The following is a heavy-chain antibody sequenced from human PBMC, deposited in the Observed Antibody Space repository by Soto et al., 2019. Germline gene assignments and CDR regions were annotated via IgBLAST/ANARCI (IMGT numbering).Heavy chain of an antibody. Sequence: PGGSLRHSCAASGCTFSSYSMNLVRQATGKGLEWVSSISSSSSYIYYADSVKGRFTISRDNAKNSLYLQMNSLRAEDTAVYYCARDLARGYCSGGSCPGNYYYGMDVWGQGTTVTVSS. CDR1: GCTFSSYS. J-gene: IGHJ6*02. V-gene: IGHV3-21*01. CDR3: ARDLARGYCSGGSCPGNYYYGMDV. D-gene: IGHD2-15*01. CDR2: ISSSSSYI.